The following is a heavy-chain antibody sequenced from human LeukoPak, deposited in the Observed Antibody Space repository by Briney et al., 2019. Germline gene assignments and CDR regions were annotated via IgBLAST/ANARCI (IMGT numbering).Heavy chain of an antibody. V-gene: IGHV4-34*01. CDR2: INHSGSS. Sequence: LETLSLTCTVYGGSFSRYYWSWIRQPPGKGLEWIGEINHSGSSNCNPSLKSRVIISVDTSKNQFSLKLRSVTAADTAVYYCARDEVVGGFDIWGQGSTVTVSS. D-gene: IGHD4-23*01. CDR3: ARDEVVGGFDI. J-gene: IGHJ3*02. CDR1: GGSFSRYY.